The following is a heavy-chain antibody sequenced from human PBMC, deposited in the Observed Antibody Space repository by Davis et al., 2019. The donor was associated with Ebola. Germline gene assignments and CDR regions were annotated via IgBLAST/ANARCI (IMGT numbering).Heavy chain of an antibody. CDR3: AKDDLTWELRSNYFNC. D-gene: IGHD4-23*01. J-gene: IGHJ4*02. CDR2: IRFDGKKT. Sequence: GESLKISCAASGFVFTTFGMHWVRQAPGKGLEWVAFIRFDGKKTYYADSVKGRFTISRDNSKNTVYLEMRALRSEDTAVYYCAKDDLTWELRSNYFNCWGPGTLVTVSS. CDR1: GFVFTTFG. V-gene: IGHV3-30*02.